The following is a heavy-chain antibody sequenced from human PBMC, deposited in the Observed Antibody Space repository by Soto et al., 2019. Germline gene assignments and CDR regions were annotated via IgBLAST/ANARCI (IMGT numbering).Heavy chain of an antibody. Sequence: QVQLQESGPGLVKPSDTLALTCTVSGGSISSYYWSWIRQPPGNGLEWIGYIYYSGSTNYNPALKSRVTTSVDTSKNQFSLKLRSVTAADTAVYYCARRYGRNFDYWGQGTLVTVSS. CDR1: GGSISSYY. D-gene: IGHD1-20*01. J-gene: IGHJ4*02. V-gene: IGHV4-59*07. CDR2: IYYSGST. CDR3: ARRYGRNFDY.